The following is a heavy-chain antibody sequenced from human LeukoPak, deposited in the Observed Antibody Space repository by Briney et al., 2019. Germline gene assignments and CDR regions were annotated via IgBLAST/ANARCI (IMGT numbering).Heavy chain of an antibody. CDR3: ARSVVVNAFDI. CDR2: ISSSGSTI. Sequence: PGGSLRLSCAASGFTFSSYEMNWVRQAPGKGLEWVSYISSSGSTIYYAVSVKGRFTISRDNAKNSLYPQMNSLRAEDTAVYYCARSVVVNAFDIWGQGTMVTVSS. CDR1: GFTFSSYE. J-gene: IGHJ3*02. V-gene: IGHV3-48*03. D-gene: IGHD2-2*01.